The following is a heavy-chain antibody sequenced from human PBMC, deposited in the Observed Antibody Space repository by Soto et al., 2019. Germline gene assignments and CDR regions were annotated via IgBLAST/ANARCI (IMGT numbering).Heavy chain of an antibody. CDR3: AREYESYSGLDY. J-gene: IGHJ4*02. CDR1: GFTFTSYW. V-gene: IGHV3-74*01. CDR2: INTDGSST. D-gene: IGHD2-21*01. Sequence: EVQLVESGGGLVQSGGSLRLSCAASGFTFTSYWMNWVRQAPGKGLVWVSRINTDGSSTTYADSVKGRFTISRDNAKNTLYLQMNSLRAEDTAVYYCAREYESYSGLDYWCQGTLVTVSS.